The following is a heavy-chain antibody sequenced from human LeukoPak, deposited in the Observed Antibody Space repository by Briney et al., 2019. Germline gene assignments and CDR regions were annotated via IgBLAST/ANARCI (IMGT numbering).Heavy chain of an antibody. J-gene: IGHJ4*02. CDR2: ISSSSSYI. V-gene: IGHV3-21*01. D-gene: IGHD5-12*01. Sequence: PGGSLRLSCAASGFTFSSYSMNWVRQAPGKGLEWVSSISSSSSYIYYADSVKGRFTISRDNAKNSLYLQMNSLRAEDTAVYYCARAEYNGYDWTDYWGQGTLVTVSS. CDR3: ARAEYNGYDWTDY. CDR1: GFTFSSYS.